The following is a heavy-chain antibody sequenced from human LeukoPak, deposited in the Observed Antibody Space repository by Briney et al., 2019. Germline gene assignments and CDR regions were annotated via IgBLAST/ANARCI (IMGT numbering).Heavy chain of an antibody. CDR1: GFTFSNFP. CDR2: ISGSGGDT. Sequence: GGSLRLSRAASGFTFSNFPMTWVRQAPGKGLEAFSSISGSGGDTYYKDSVKGRFTISRDNSKNTLYLQMNSLRAEDTAVYYCAKEGRGWELPAHDDYWGQGTLVTVSS. D-gene: IGHD1-26*01. CDR3: AKEGRGWELPAHDDY. J-gene: IGHJ4*02. V-gene: IGHV3-23*01.